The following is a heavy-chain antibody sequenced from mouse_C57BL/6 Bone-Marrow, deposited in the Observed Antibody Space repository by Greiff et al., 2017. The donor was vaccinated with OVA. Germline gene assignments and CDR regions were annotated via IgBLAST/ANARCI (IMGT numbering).Heavy chain of an antibody. CDR2: IFPGSGST. V-gene: IGHV1-56*01. CDR1: GYTFTSHW. J-gene: IGHJ2*01. CDR3: ARTCYSNYDYFDY. D-gene: IGHD2-5*01. Sequence: QVQLQQSGPELVRPGASVKISCKAPGYTFTSHWMQWVRPRPGQGLEWIGEIFPGSGSTYYNEKFKGTATLTVYTSSSTAYMQISSLTSEDSAVYFCARTCYSNYDYFDYGGQGTTLTGSS.